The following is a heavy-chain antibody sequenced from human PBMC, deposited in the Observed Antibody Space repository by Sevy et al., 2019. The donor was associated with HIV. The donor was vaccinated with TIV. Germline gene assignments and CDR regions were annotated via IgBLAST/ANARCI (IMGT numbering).Heavy chain of an antibody. Sequence: ASVKVSCKDSGYTFTGYDINWVRQATGQGLEWMGWMNPNSGNIGYAQMFQGRVTMTRNTSISTAYMELSSLRSEDTAVYYCARGGVLWFGEFHRGYDYYYGMDVWGQGTTVTVSS. CDR3: ARGGVLWFGEFHRGYDYYYGMDV. D-gene: IGHD3-10*01. J-gene: IGHJ6*02. V-gene: IGHV1-8*01. CDR1: GYTFTGYD. CDR2: MNPNSGNI.